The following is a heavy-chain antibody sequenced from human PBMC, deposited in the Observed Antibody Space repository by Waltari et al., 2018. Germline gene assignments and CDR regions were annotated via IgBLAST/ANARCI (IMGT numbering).Heavy chain of an antibody. V-gene: IGHV4-39*01. CDR2: IYYSGST. CDR1: GGSISSSSYY. Sequence: QLQLQESGPGLVKPSETLSLTCTVSGGSISSSSYYWGWICQPPGKGLEWIGSIYYSGSTYYNPSLKSRVTIAVDTSKNQFSLKLSSVTAADTAVYYCARHLDYLNAFDIWGQGTMVTVSS. CDR3: ARHLDYLNAFDI. J-gene: IGHJ3*02. D-gene: IGHD4-17*01.